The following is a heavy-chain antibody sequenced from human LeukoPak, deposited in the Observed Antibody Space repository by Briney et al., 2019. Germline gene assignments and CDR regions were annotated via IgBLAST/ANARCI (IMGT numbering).Heavy chain of an antibody. CDR2: INHSGST. CDR1: GGSISSSSYY. J-gene: IGHJ6*02. D-gene: IGHD4-11*01. V-gene: IGHV4-39*07. CDR3: ARVISHATVPLLHYYGMDV. Sequence: PSETLSLTCTVSGGSISSSSYYWGWIRQPPGKGLEWIGEINHSGSTNYNPSLMRRVTISVDTSKNQFSLKLSSVTAADTAVYYCARVISHATVPLLHYYGMDVWGQGTTVTVSS.